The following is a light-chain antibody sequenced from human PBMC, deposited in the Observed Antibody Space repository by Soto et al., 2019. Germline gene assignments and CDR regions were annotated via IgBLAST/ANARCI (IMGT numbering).Light chain of an antibody. V-gene: IGLV2-11*01. CDR3: CSYAGSPRYV. Sequence: QSALTQPRSVSGSPGQSVTISCTGTSSDVGGYNYVSWYQQHPGKDPKVMIYDVSERPSGVPDRFSGSKSGNTASLTISGRQAEDEADYYCCSYAGSPRYVLGTGTKLTVL. CDR1: SSDVGGYNY. CDR2: DVS. J-gene: IGLJ1*01.